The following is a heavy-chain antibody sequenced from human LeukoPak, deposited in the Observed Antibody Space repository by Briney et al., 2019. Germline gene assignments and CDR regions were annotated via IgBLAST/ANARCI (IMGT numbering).Heavy chain of an antibody. J-gene: IGHJ4*02. CDR3: AKGAYFDY. Sequence: GGSLRLSCAASGFTLSIFVMMWARHPPGRGVEWVSSIFPSGSEIHYAASVRGRFTISRDNSKSTLSLQMNSLRAEDTAIYYYAKGAYFDYWGQGTLVTVSS. CDR2: IFPSGSEI. V-gene: IGHV3-23*01. CDR1: GFTLSIFV.